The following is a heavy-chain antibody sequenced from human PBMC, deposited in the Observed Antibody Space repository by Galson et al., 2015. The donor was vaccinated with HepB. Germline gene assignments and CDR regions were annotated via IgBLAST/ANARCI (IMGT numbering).Heavy chain of an antibody. J-gene: IGHJ3*02. V-gene: IGHV3-23*01. CDR3: AKDLGVLLWFRELPDAFDI. D-gene: IGHD3-10*01. CDR2: ISGSGGST. Sequence: SLRLSCAASGFTFSSYAMSWVRQAPGKGLEWVSAISGSGGSTYYADSVKGRFTISRDNSKNTLYLQMNSLRAEDTAVYYCAKDLGVLLWFRELPDAFDIWGQGTMVTVSS. CDR1: GFTFSSYA.